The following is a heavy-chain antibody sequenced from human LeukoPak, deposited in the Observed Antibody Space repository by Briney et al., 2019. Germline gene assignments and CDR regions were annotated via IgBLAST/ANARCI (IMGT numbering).Heavy chain of an antibody. D-gene: IGHD6-13*01. J-gene: IGHJ6*02. CDR2: ISGSGGST. CDR3: ARDIAAATPYYYYYGMDV. Sequence: PGGSLRLSCAASGFTFSSYAMSWVRQAPGKGLEWVSAISGSGGSTYYADSVKGRFTISRVNSKNTLYLQMNSLRAEDTAVYYCARDIAAATPYYYYYGMDVWGQGTTVTVSS. CDR1: GFTFSSYA. V-gene: IGHV3-23*01.